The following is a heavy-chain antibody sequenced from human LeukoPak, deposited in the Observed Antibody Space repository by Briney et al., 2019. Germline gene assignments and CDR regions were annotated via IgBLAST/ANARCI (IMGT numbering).Heavy chain of an antibody. CDR3: AKDMSRYTYARQAAFDI. Sequence: GGSLGLSCAASGFTFGDYAMHWVRQAPGKGLEWVSGISWNSGSIGYADSAKGRFTISRDNAKNSLYLQMNSLRAEDTALNYCAKDMSRYTYARQAAFDIWGQGTVVTVSS. V-gene: IGHV3-9*01. CDR2: ISWNSGSI. D-gene: IGHD5-18*01. J-gene: IGHJ3*02. CDR1: GFTFGDYA.